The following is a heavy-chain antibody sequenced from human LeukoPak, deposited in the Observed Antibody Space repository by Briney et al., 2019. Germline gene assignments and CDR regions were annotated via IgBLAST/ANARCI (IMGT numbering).Heavy chain of an antibody. D-gene: IGHD6-13*01. J-gene: IGHJ4*02. CDR2: IKQDGSEK. Sequence: GSLILSCAASGFTFSSYWMSWVRQAPGKGLEWVANIKQDGSEKYYVDSAKGRFTISRDNAKNSLYLQMNTLRAEDTAVYYCASSDSSWPPDFDYWGQGTLVTVSS. CDR3: ASSDSSWPPDFDY. CDR1: GFTFSSYW. V-gene: IGHV3-7*01.